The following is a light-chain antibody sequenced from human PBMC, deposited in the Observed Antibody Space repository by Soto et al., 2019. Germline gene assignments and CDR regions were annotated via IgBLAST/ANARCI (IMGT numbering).Light chain of an antibody. CDR1: SSDVGSYNY. Sequence: QSVLTQPASVSGSPGQSITISCIGTSSDVGSYNYVSWYQQHPGKAPKLMIYEVSDRPSGISSRFSGSKSGNTASLTISGLQTEDEADYYCSSYTSSSTLFGTGTKLTVL. V-gene: IGLV2-14*01. CDR2: EVS. J-gene: IGLJ1*01. CDR3: SSYTSSSTL.